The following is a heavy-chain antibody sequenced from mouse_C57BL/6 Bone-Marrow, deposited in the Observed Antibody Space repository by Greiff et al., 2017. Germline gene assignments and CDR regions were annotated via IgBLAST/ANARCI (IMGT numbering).Heavy chain of an antibody. D-gene: IGHD1-1*01. J-gene: IGHJ4*01. CDR2: ISSGGSYT. CDR3: ARRGTVGYAMDY. CDR1: GFTFSSYG. V-gene: IGHV5-6*01. Sequence: EVQRVESGGDLVKPGGSLKLSCAASGFTFSSYGMSWVRQTPDKRLEWVATISSGGSYTYYPDSVKGRFTISRDNAKNTLYLQMSSLKSEDTAMYYCARRGTVGYAMDYWGRGTSVTVSS.